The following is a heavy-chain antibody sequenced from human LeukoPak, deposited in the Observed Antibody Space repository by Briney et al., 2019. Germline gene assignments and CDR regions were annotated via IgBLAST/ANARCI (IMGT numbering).Heavy chain of an antibody. CDR1: GFTFSSYA. CDR3: AKDLVTGSLDY. V-gene: IGHV3-23*01. Sequence: PGGSLRLSCAASGFTFSSYAMTWVRQAPGKGLEWVSSISSSGGSTYYADSVRGRFTISRDNSKNTLYLQMNSLSAEDTAVYYCAKDLVTGSLDYWGQGTLVTVSS. CDR2: ISSSGGST. D-gene: IGHD3-10*01. J-gene: IGHJ4*02.